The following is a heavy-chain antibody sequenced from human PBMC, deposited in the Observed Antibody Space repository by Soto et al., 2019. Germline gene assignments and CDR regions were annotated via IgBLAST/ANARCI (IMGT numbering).Heavy chain of an antibody. Sequence: GGSLRLSCAASGFTFSDSPMHWVRQASGKGLEWVGRIRGKANNYATASAASVQGRFTISRDDSKNTAYLQMNSLKTEDTAVYYCTRLNPVTTFDYFYSGMDVWGQGATVTVSS. CDR1: GFTFSDSP. CDR2: IRGKANNYAT. V-gene: IGHV3-73*01. J-gene: IGHJ6*02. CDR3: TRLNPVTTFDYFYSGMDV. D-gene: IGHD4-17*01.